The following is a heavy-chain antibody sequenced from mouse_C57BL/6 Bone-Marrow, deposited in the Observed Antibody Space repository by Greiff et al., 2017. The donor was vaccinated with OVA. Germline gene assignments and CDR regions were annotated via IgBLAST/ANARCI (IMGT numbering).Heavy chain of an antibody. CDR1: GYSITSGYY. CDR3: ASLYYYGSSYDY. Sequence: EVKLLESGPGLVKPSQSLSLTCSVTGYSITSGYYWNWIRQFPGNKLEWMGYISYDGSNNYNPSLKNRISITRDTSKNQFFLKLNSVTTEDTATYYCASLYYYGSSYDYWGQGTTLTVSS. V-gene: IGHV3-6*01. D-gene: IGHD1-1*01. J-gene: IGHJ2*01. CDR2: ISYDGSN.